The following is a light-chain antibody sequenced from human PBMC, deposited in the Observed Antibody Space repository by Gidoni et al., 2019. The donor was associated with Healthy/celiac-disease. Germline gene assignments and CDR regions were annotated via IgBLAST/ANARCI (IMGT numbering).Light chain of an antibody. Sequence: DIVMTQSPDTLAVSLCERATLNCKSSQSVLYSSNNKNYLAWYQQKPVQPPKLLIYWASTRESGVPDRFSGSGSGTDFSLTISSLQAEDVAVYYCQQYYSTPITFGQGTRLEIK. CDR1: QSVLYSSNNKNY. CDR2: WAS. J-gene: IGKJ5*01. CDR3: QQYYSTPIT. V-gene: IGKV4-1*01.